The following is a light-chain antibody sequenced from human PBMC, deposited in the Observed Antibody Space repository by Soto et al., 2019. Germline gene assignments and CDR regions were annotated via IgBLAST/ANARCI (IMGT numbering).Light chain of an antibody. J-gene: IGKJ5*01. CDR2: DAS. Sequence: DIQLTQSPSFLSASVGDRVTIACRASQGISTYLGWYQQKPGKAPKLLIYDASTLQSGVPTRFRGSGSGTEFTLIITSLQPEDFATYYCQHLNSYPIPFGQGTRLEIK. CDR3: QHLNSYPIP. CDR1: QGISTY. V-gene: IGKV1-9*01.